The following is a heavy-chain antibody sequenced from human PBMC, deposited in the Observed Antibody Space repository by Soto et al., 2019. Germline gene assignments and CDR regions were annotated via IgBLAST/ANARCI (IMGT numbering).Heavy chain of an antibody. CDR3: ASAAREYYYYGMDV. CDR1: GFTFSSYA. V-gene: IGHV3-23*01. Sequence: EVQLLESGGGLVQPGGSLSLSCAASGFTFSSYAMNWVRQAPGKGLEWVSGISGSGGSTNYADSVKGRFTISRDNSKNTLYLQMNSLRAEDTAVYYCASAAREYYYYGMDVWGQGTTVTVSS. CDR2: ISGSGGST. J-gene: IGHJ6*02.